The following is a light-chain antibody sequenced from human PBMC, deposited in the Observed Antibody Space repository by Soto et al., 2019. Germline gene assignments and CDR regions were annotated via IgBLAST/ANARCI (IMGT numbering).Light chain of an antibody. CDR2: AAS. J-gene: IGKJ1*01. Sequence: DIQMTQSPSSLSASIGDRVTISCRTSQNLKNYLNWYQQQRGKAPKLLVYAASTLQSGVPSRFTGSGSGTEFTLTISSLLPEDFATYFCQQRSSHPWTFGHGT. V-gene: IGKV1-39*01. CDR1: QNLKNY. CDR3: QQRSSHPWT.